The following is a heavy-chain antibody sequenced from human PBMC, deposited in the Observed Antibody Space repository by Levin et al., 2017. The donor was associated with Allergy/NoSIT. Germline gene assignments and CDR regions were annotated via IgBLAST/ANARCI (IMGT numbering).Heavy chain of an antibody. CDR2: INSDGSST. Sequence: AGGSLRLSCAASGFTFSSYWMHWVRQAPGKGLVWVSRINSDGSSTSYADSVKGRFTISRDNAKNTLYLQMNSLRAEDTAVYYCARGAPYYDFWSGPLPDAFDIWGQGTMVTVSS. D-gene: IGHD3-3*01. CDR3: ARGAPYYDFWSGPLPDAFDI. V-gene: IGHV3-74*01. CDR1: GFTFSSYW. J-gene: IGHJ3*02.